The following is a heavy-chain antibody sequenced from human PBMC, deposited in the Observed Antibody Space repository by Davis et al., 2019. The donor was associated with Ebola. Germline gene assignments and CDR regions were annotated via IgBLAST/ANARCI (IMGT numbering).Heavy chain of an antibody. D-gene: IGHD1-26*01. CDR2: INHSGST. J-gene: IGHJ6*02. Sequence: MPSETLSLTCAVYGGSFSGYYWSWIRQPPGKGLEWIGEINHSGSTNYNPSLKSRFTISVDTSKNQFSLKLSSVTAADTAVYYCARVGGSYLRYGMDVWGQGTTVTVSS. V-gene: IGHV4-34*01. CDR1: GGSFSGYY. CDR3: ARVGGSYLRYGMDV.